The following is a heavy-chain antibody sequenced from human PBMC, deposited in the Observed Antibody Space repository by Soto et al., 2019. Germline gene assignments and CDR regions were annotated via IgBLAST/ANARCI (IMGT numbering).Heavy chain of an antibody. CDR2: IYYSGST. Sequence: TLSLTCTVSGGSISSGGYYWSWIRQHPGKGLEWIGYIYYSGSTYYNPSLKSRVTISVDTSKNQFSLKLSSVTAADTAVYYCERCPPAANLYYYYYGMDVWGQGTTVTVSS. CDR3: ERCPPAANLYYYYYGMDV. CDR1: GGSISSGGYY. D-gene: IGHD2-2*01. V-gene: IGHV4-31*02. J-gene: IGHJ6*02.